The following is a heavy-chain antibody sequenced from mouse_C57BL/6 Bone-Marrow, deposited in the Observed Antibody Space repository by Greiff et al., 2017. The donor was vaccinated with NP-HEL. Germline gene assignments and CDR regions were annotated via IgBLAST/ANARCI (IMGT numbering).Heavy chain of an antibody. Sequence: VQLQQPGAELVMPGASVKLSCKASGYTFTSYWMHWVKQRPGQGLEWIGEIDPSDSYTNYNQKFKGESTLTVDKSSSTAYMQLSSLTSEDSAVYYCARGPHCYAMDYWGQGTSVTVSS. D-gene: IGHD6-1*01. J-gene: IGHJ4*01. CDR3: ARGPHCYAMDY. CDR1: GYTFTSYW. V-gene: IGHV1-69*01. CDR2: IDPSDSYT.